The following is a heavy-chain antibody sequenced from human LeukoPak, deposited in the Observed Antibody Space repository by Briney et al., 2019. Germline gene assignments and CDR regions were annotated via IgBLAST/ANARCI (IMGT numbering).Heavy chain of an antibody. CDR2: IYYSGST. CDR1: GASISSYY. D-gene: IGHD1-14*01. CDR3: ARYKGPYLARVFDI. Sequence: SETLSLTCTVSGASISSYYWSWIRQPPGKGLEWIGYIYYSGSTNYNPSLKSRVTMPVDTSKNQFSLRLSSVTAADTAVYYCARYKGPYLARVFDIWGQGTMVTVSS. V-gene: IGHV4-59*01. J-gene: IGHJ3*02.